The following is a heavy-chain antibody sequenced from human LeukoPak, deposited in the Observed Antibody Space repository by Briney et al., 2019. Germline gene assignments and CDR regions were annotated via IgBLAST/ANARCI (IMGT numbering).Heavy chain of an antibody. Sequence: GGSLRLSCAASGFTFTDYYMSWIRQAPGKGLEWISYIGDSGSPIYYADSVKGRFTISGDNAKNSLYLQMNNLRAEDTAVYYCARGAGPLFDPWGQGTLVTVSS. CDR3: ARGAGPLFDP. J-gene: IGHJ5*02. CDR2: IGDSGSPI. CDR1: GFTFTDYY. V-gene: IGHV3-11*01.